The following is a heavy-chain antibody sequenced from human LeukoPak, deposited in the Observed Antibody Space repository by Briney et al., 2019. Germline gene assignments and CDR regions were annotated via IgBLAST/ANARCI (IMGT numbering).Heavy chain of an antibody. CDR3: ARGPRAKAFDY. J-gene: IGHJ4*02. CDR1: GGTFSSYA. V-gene: IGHV1-69*04. CDR2: IIPILGIA. Sequence: SVKVSCKASGGTFSSYAISWVRQAPGQGLEWMGRIIPILGIANYAQKLQGRVTMTTDTSTSTAYMELRSLRSDDTAVYYCARGPRAKAFDYWGQGTLVTVSS.